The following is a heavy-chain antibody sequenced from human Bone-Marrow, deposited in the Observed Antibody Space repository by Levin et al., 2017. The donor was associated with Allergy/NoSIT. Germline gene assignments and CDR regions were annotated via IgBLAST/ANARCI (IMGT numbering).Heavy chain of an antibody. J-gene: IGHJ3*01. CDR2: IDGDGGQM. CDR3: VRNLRGTSAYDAFDV. D-gene: IGHD1-7*01. Sequence: GESLKISCAASGFNFRDYWMTWVRQTPGRGLEWVANIDGDGGQMYYVDSVKGRFTISRDNAKSSLDLQMNYLRADDTAVYYCVRNLRGTSAYDAFDVWGHGTVVT. CDR1: GFNFRDYW. V-gene: IGHV3-7*03.